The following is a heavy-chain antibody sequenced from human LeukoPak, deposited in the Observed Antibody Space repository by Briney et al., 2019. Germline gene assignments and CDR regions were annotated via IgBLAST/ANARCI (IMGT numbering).Heavy chain of an antibody. CDR3: ARGPGVVVAATPDY. D-gene: IGHD2-15*01. J-gene: IGHJ4*02. CDR2: IRAYNGNT. V-gene: IGHV1-18*01. CDR1: GYTFTSYG. Sequence: ASVKLSCKASGYTFTSYGISWGRQAPGQGLEWMGWIRAYNGNTNYAKKLQGRVTMTTDTSTSTAYMELRSLRSDDTAVYYCARGPGVVVAATPDYWGQGTLVTVSS.